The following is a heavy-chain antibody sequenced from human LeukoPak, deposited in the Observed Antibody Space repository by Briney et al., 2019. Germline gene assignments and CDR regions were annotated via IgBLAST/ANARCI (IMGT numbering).Heavy chain of an antibody. J-gene: IGHJ4*02. Sequence: GRSLRLSCAASGFTVSSNCLSWVRQAPGKGLKWVSVICGGGTTYYADSVKGRFTISRDNSKNTVYLQMNSLRGEDTGVYYCATGVASGGPPMCWGQGTLVTVSS. CDR1: GFTVSSNC. D-gene: IGHD6-13*01. CDR2: ICGGGTT. V-gene: IGHV3-53*01. CDR3: ATGVASGGPPMC.